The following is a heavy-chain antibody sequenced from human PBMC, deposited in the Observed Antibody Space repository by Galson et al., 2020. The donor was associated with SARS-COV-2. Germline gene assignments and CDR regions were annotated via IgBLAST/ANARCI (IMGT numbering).Heavy chain of an antibody. CDR1: GFNFRNSW. D-gene: IGHD2-15*01. V-gene: IGHV3-74*01. Sequence: GGSLRLSCAASGFNFRNSWMHWVRQDPAKGLVWVSRINSVGSDKRYADAVKGRYTISRDNANNILNLQIDNVRVDDTSIYYCASGLTSNCLDHWGQGTLVTVSS. CDR3: ASGLTSNCLDH. CDR2: INSVGSDK. J-gene: IGHJ4*02.